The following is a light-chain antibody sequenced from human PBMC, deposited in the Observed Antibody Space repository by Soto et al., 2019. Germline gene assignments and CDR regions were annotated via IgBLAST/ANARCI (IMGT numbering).Light chain of an antibody. CDR1: SGHSSYI. J-gene: IGLJ2*01. CDR3: EPWDSTPPVV. CDR2: LEGSGSY. V-gene: IGLV4-60*03. Sequence: QPVLTQSSSASASLGSSVKLTCTLSSGHSSYIIAWHQQQPGKAPRYLMKLEGSGSYNKGSGVPDRFSGSSSGADRYLTISNLQSEDEADYYCEPWDSTPPVVFGAGTKLTVL.